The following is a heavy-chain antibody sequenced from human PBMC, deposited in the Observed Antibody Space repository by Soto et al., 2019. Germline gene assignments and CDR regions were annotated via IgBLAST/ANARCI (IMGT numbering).Heavy chain of an antibody. V-gene: IGHV1-2*04. CDR2: INPNSGGT. CDR3: ARAAKITMVRGVPTHPFDY. CDR1: GYTFTGYY. Sequence: ASVKVSCKASGYTFTGYYMHWVRQAPGQGLEWTGWINPNSGGTNYAQKFQGWVTMTRDTSISTAYMELSRLRSDDTAVYYCARAAKITMVRGVPTHPFDYWGQGTLVTVSS. J-gene: IGHJ4*02. D-gene: IGHD3-10*01.